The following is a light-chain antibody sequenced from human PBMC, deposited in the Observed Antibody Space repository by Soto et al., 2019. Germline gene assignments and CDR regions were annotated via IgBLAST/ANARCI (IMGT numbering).Light chain of an antibody. CDR2: DVS. CDR3: ISYTSSSTLV. CDR1: SSDVGGYNY. J-gene: IGLJ2*01. V-gene: IGLV2-14*01. Sequence: QSALTQPASVSGSPGQSITLSCTGTSSDVGGYNYVSWYQQHPGKAPKRMIYDVSNRPSGVSNRFSGSKSGNTASLTISGLQAEDEADYYCISYTSSSTLVFGGGTKLTVL.